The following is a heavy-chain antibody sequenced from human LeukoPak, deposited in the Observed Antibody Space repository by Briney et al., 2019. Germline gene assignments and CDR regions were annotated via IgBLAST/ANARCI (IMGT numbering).Heavy chain of an antibody. V-gene: IGHV4-30-2*01. CDR2: IYHSGST. CDR3: ARGGYSGSYSFDY. CDR1: GGSISSGGYS. J-gene: IGHJ4*02. Sequence: PSETLSLTCAVSGGSISSGGYSWSWIRQPPGKGPEWIGYIYHSGSTYYNPSLKSRVTISVDRSKNQFSLKLSSVTAADTAVYYCARGGYSGSYSFDYWGQGTLVTVSS. D-gene: IGHD1-26*01.